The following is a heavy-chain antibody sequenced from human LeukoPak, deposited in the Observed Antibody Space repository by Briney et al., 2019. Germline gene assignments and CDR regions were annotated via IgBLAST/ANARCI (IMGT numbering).Heavy chain of an antibody. CDR3: TTKEESYYDYVWGSYRYTVDYYYYMDV. CDR1: GFTFSNAW. D-gene: IGHD3-16*02. CDR2: IKSKNDGGTT. V-gene: IGHV3-15*01. J-gene: IGHJ6*03. Sequence: TGGSLRLSCAASGFTFSNAWMSWVRQAPGKGLEWVGRIKSKNDGGTTDYAAPVKGRFTISRDDSKNTLYLQMNSLKTEDTAVYYCTTKEESYYDYVWGSYRYTVDYYYYMDVWGKGTTVTVSS.